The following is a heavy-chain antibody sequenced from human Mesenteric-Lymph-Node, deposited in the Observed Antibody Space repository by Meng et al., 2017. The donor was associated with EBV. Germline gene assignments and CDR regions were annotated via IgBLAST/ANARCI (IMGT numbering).Heavy chain of an antibody. Sequence: QVRVVESGGGVVQPGRFLILSCAASGFTFSTYAMHWVRQAPGKGLQWLGVMSSDGSNKFYADSVKGRFTISRDNSKNTLYLQMNSLRTEDTALYYCASEGLAVSGELDYWGQGTLVTVSS. D-gene: IGHD6-19*01. CDR1: GFTFSTYA. CDR3: ASEGLAVSGELDY. CDR2: MSSDGSNK. J-gene: IGHJ4*02. V-gene: IGHV3-30-3*01.